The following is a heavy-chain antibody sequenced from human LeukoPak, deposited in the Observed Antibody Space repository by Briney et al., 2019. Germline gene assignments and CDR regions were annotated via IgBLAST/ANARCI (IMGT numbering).Heavy chain of an antibody. CDR1: GFTFSSYG. CDR3: AKDWVHGSGSPIYYFDF. J-gene: IGHJ4*02. CDR2: ISYDGSNK. D-gene: IGHD3-10*01. V-gene: IGHV3-30*18. Sequence: PGGSLRLSCAASGFTFSSYGMQWVRQAPGKGLEWVAVISYDGSNKYYADSVKGRFTISRDNSKNTLHLQMNSLRAEDTAVYYCAKDWVHGSGSPIYYFDFWGQGTLVTVSS.